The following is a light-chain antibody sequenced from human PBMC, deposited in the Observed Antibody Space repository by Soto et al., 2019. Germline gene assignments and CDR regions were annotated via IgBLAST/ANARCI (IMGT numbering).Light chain of an antibody. CDR2: DAS. Sequence: TESPCARSAFTCGASPITCMAGQGVGRWLPWYQHKPGKAPKLLVYDASTLESGVPSRFSGSGSGTEFTLTVSSLQSEDFAVYYCQQYIKWPITFGQGTQLDIK. J-gene: IGKJ5*01. V-gene: IGKV1-5*01. CDR3: QQYIKWPIT. CDR1: QGVGRW.